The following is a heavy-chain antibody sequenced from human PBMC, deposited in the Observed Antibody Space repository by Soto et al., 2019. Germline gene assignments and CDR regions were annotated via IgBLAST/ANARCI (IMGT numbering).Heavy chain of an antibody. CDR2: IYYSGST. J-gene: IGHJ5*02. V-gene: IGHV4-61*01. CDR3: ARSPKSRHNWFDP. Sequence: QVQLQESGPGLVKPSETLSLTCTVSGGSVSSGSYYWSWIRQPPGKGLEWIGYIYYSGSTNYNPSLKSRVAISVDTSKNQFSLKLSSVTAADTAVYYCARSPKSRHNWFDPWGQGTLVTVSS. CDR1: GGSVSSGSYY.